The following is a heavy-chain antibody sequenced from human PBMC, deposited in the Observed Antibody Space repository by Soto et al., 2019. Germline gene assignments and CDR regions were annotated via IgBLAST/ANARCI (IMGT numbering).Heavy chain of an antibody. J-gene: IGHJ4*02. Sequence: EVQLVESGGGLVQPGGSLRLSCAASGFTFSSYWMHWVRQAPGKGLVWVSRIKSDGSDTSYADSVKGRFTISRYNAKNTLYLQMGSLRAEDTAVYYCVRVAYGDLGGWGQGTLVTVSS. V-gene: IGHV3-74*01. CDR2: IKSDGSDT. D-gene: IGHD4-17*01. CDR3: VRVAYGDLGG. CDR1: GFTFSSYW.